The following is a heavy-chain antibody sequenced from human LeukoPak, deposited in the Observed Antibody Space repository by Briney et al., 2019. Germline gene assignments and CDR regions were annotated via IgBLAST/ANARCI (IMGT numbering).Heavy chain of an antibody. CDR1: GGSISSYY. Sequence: PSETLSLTCTVSGGSISSYYWSWIRQPPGKGLEWIGYIYYSGSTNYNPSLKSRIIISVDTSKNQFSLKLSSVTAADTAVYYCARTMVTAISKRPAVLDYWGQGTLVTVSS. J-gene: IGHJ4*02. D-gene: IGHD2-21*02. CDR3: ARTMVTAISKRPAVLDY. CDR2: IYYSGST. V-gene: IGHV4-59*12.